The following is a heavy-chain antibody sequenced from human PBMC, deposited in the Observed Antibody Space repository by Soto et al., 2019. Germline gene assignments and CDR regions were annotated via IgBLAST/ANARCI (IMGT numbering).Heavy chain of an antibody. D-gene: IGHD6-13*01. CDR2: ISSGGEYI. Sequence: EVQLVESGGGLVKPGGSLRLSCTASGLISSNYGMNWVRQAAGKRPEWVSSISSGGEYIDYADSVKGRLTISRDNANNILYLQLTSLGVEDTAVYYFATDGAAGAVMGVWGQWTTVTVSS. CDR1: GLISSNYG. J-gene: IGHJ6*02. V-gene: IGHV3-21*06. CDR3: ATDGAAGAVMGV.